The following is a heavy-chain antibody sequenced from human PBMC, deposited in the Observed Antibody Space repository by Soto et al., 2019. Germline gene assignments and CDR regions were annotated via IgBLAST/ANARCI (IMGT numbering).Heavy chain of an antibody. Sequence: ASVKVSCKASGYTFTGYYMHWVRQAPGQGLEWMGWINPNSGGTNYAQKFQGWVTMTRDTSISTAYMELSRLRSDDTAVYYCARAPRYCSSTSCYDYWGQGTLV. CDR2: INPNSGGT. CDR3: ARAPRYCSSTSCYDY. J-gene: IGHJ4*02. D-gene: IGHD2-2*01. CDR1: GYTFTGYY. V-gene: IGHV1-2*04.